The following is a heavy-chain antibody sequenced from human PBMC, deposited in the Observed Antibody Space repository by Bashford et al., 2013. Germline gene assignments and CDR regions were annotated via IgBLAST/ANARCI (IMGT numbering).Heavy chain of an antibody. CDR3: ASLQAPGYSSSWPPDY. V-gene: IGHV2-26*01. Sequence: SGPTLVKPTETLTLTCTVSGFSLSNARMGVSWIRQPPGKALEWLAHIFSNDEKSYSTSLKSRLTISKDTSKSQVVLTMTNMDPVDTATYYCASLQAPGYSSSWPPDYWGQGTLVTVSS. CDR2: IFSNDEK. J-gene: IGHJ4*02. D-gene: IGHD6-13*01. CDR1: GFSLSNARMG.